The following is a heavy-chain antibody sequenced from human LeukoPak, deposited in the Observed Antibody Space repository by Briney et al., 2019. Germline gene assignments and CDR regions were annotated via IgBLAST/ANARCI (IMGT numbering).Heavy chain of an antibody. D-gene: IGHD3-10*01. CDR3: ARDLLVRGVRFDP. CDR1: GFTLSSFW. Sequence: PGGSLRLSCVASGFTLSSFWMHWVRQAPGKGLVWVSRIRSDGSSTTYADSVKGRFTISRDNAKNTLYLQMNSLRAEDTAVYYCARDLLVRGVRFDPWGQGTQVTVSS. V-gene: IGHV3-74*01. CDR2: IRSDGSST. J-gene: IGHJ5*02.